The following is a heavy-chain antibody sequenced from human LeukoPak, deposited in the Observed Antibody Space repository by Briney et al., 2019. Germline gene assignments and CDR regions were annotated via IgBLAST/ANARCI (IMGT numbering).Heavy chain of an antibody. V-gene: IGHV3-48*04. D-gene: IGHD3-22*01. CDR3: ASWPDLTYYYDSSVYC. J-gene: IGHJ4*02. CDR2: ISSSSSTI. CDR1: GFTFSSYS. Sequence: PGGSLRLSCAASGFTFSSYSMNWVRQAPGKGLEWVSYISSSSSTIYYADSVKGRFTISRDNAKNSLYLQMNSLRAEDTAVYYCASWPDLTYYYDSSVYCWGQGTLVTVSS.